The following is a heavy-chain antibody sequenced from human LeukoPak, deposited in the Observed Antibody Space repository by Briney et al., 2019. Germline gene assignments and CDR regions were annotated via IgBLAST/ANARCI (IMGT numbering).Heavy chain of an antibody. J-gene: IGHJ4*02. V-gene: IGHV1-69*04. CDR2: IIPILGIA. CDR3: ARSGLVVVALFDY. D-gene: IGHD2-15*01. CDR1: GGTFSSYA. Sequence: SAKVSCKASGGTFSSYAISWVRQAPGQGLEWMGRIIPILGIANYAQKFQGRVTITADKSTSTAYMELSSLRSEDTAVYYCARSGLVVVALFDYWGQGTLVTVSS.